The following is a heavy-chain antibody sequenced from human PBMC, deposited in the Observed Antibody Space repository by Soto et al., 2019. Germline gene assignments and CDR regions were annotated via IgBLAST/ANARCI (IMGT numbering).Heavy chain of an antibody. V-gene: IGHV3-33*01. CDR3: ARKADNWNYAVDP. D-gene: IGHD1-7*01. CDR2: IWYDGSNK. J-gene: IGHJ5*02. Sequence: GGSLRLSCAASGFTFSSYGMHWVRQAPGKGLEWVAVIWYDGSNKYYADSVKGRFTISRDNSKNTLYLQMNSLRAEDTAVYYCARKADNWNYAVDPWGQGTLVTVSS. CDR1: GFTFSSYG.